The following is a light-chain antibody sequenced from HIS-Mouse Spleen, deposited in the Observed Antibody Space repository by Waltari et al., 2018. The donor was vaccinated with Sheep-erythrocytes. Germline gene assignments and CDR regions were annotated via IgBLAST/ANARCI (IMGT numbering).Light chain of an antibody. CDR1: SSDVGGYNY. CDR3: CSYAGSYNHV. Sequence: QSALTQPRSVSGSPGQSVTISCTGTSSDVGGYNYVSWYQQYPGKAPKLMIYYVSKRPSGVPDRLSGSKSGNTASLTISGLQAEDEADYYCCSYAGSYNHVSATGTKVTVL. V-gene: IGLV2-11*01. CDR2: YVS. J-gene: IGLJ1*01.